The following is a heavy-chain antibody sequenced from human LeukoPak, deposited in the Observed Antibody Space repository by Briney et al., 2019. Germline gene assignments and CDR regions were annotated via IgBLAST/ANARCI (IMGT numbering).Heavy chain of an antibody. D-gene: IGHD3-22*01. Sequence: ASVKVSCKASGYTFTSYAIIWVRQAPGQGLEWMGWISGYNGNTKSSQSLQDRVIMTTDTSTRTAYMELRSLRPDGTAVYYCARVYLGIYYDGSPSPFDYWGQGTLVTVSS. CDR1: GYTFTSYA. J-gene: IGHJ4*02. CDR2: ISGYNGNT. CDR3: ARVYLGIYYDGSPSPFDY. V-gene: IGHV1-18*01.